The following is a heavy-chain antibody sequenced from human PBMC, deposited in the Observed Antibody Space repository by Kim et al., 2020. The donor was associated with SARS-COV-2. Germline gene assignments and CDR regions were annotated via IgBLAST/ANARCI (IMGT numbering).Heavy chain of an antibody. CDR3: ARKDYGDYDTGFDP. V-gene: IGHV4-31*02. J-gene: IGHJ5*02. Sequence: TPSLKSRVTISVDTSKNQFSLKLSSVTAADTAVYYCARKDYGDYDTGFDPWGQGTLVTVSS. D-gene: IGHD4-17*01.